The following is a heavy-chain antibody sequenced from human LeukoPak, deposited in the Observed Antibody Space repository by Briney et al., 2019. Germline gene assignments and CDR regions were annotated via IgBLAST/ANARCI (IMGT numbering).Heavy chain of an antibody. Sequence: SETLSLTCAVYGGSFSGYYWSWIRQPPGKGLEWIGEINHSGSTNYNPSLKSRVTISVDRSKNQFSLKLSSVTAADTAVYYCARGMVRGGLFDYWGQGTLVTVSS. CDR1: GGSFSGYY. J-gene: IGHJ4*02. CDR3: ARGMVRGGLFDY. D-gene: IGHD3-10*01. CDR2: INHSGST. V-gene: IGHV4-34*01.